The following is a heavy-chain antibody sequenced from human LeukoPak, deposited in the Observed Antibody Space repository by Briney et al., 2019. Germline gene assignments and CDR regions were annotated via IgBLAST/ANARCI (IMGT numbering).Heavy chain of an antibody. CDR3: ATTRHTTVTTFPFVY. V-gene: IGHV4-39*01. CDR1: DGSISGNTYY. D-gene: IGHD4-17*01. J-gene: IGHJ4*02. Sequence: SETLSLTCTVSDGSISGNTYYWGWIRQPPGKGLEWIGSIYYGGSTYYKSSLKNRVTISVDTSKNQFSLKLTSVSATDTAVYYCATTRHTTVTTFPFVYWGQGTLVAVSS. CDR2: IYYGGST.